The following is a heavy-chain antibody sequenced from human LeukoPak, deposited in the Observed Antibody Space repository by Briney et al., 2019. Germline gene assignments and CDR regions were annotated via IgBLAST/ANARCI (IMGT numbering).Heavy chain of an antibody. CDR2: INPNSGGT. V-gene: IGHV1-2*02. D-gene: IGHD6-19*01. CDR1: GYTFTGYY. CDR3: ARGPAGSAWYAFDI. J-gene: IGHJ3*02. Sequence: PGASVKVSCKASGYTFTGYYMHWVRQAPGQGLEWMGWINPNSGGTNYAQKFQGRVTMTRDTSISTAYMELSGLRSEDTAVYYCARGPAGSAWYAFDIWGQGTMVTVSS.